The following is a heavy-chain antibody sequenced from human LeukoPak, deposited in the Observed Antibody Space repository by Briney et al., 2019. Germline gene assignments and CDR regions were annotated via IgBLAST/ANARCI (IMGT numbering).Heavy chain of an antibody. J-gene: IGHJ4*02. CDR1: GFTFSSYA. D-gene: IGHD5-18*01. CDR3: AKDLDAVSWYFAY. V-gene: IGHV3-23*01. Sequence: GSLRLSCAASGFTFSSYAMSWVRQAPGKGLEWVSAISGSGGSTYYADSVKGRFTISRDNSKNKLYLQMNSLRAEDTAVYYCAKDLDAVSWYFAYWGQGTLVTVSS. CDR2: ISGSGGST.